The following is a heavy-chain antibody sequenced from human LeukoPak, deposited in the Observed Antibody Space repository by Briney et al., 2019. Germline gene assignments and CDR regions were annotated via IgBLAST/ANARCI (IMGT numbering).Heavy chain of an antibody. V-gene: IGHV3-23*01. D-gene: IGHD2-15*01. J-gene: IGHJ4*02. CDR2: ISDSGGST. CDR1: GFTFSSYA. CDR3: AKAPGYCSGVSCYDY. Sequence: GVSLRLSCAASGFTFSSYAMSWVRQAPGKGLEWVSSISDSGGSTYYADSVKGRFTISRDNSKKTLYLQMKSLRADDTAVYYCAKAPGYCSGVSCYDYWGQGTLVTVSS.